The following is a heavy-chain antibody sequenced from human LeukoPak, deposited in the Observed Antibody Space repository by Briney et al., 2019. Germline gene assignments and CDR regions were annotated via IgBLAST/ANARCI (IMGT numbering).Heavy chain of an antibody. Sequence: GGSLRLSCAASGFTFSSYSMNWVRQAPGKGLEWVSYISSSGSTIYYADSVKGRFTISRDNAKNSLYLQMNSLRAEDTAVYYCAKGYYYDSSGYYYPDAFDIWGQGTMVTVSS. V-gene: IGHV3-48*04. CDR1: GFTFSSYS. J-gene: IGHJ3*02. CDR3: AKGYYYDSSGYYYPDAFDI. D-gene: IGHD3-22*01. CDR2: ISSSGSTI.